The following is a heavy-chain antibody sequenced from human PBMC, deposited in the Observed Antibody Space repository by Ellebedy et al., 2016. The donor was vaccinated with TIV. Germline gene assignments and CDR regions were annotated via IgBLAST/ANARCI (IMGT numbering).Heavy chain of an antibody. V-gene: IGHV3-23*01. CDR2: IRGAGGST. J-gene: IGHJ4*02. D-gene: IGHD2-21*01. CDR1: GLTFNNDV. CDR3: AKEGRRKIVMVIET. Sequence: PGGSLRLSCAASGLTFNNDVMIWVRQAPGKGLEWVSTIRGAGGSTSYAESVKGRFTISTDTSKKVLYLQMSSLSVEDTAVYDCAKEGRRKIVMVIETWGQGTPVTVSS.